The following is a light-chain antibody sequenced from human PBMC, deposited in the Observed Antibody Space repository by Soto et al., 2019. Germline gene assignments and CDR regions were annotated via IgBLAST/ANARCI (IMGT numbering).Light chain of an antibody. V-gene: IGKV4-1*01. CDR3: RQYSTSPCT. CDR1: QNVLSSSNNRNY. CDR2: WAS. Sequence: DIVMAQSPDSLAVSLGERATINCKSSQNVLSSSNNRNYLAWYRQKPGQPPELLIYWASTRESGVPDRFSGGGSWTVLTLTFMSLKAEDVALYYCRQYSTSPCTFGQRTKRELK. J-gene: IGKJ2*02.